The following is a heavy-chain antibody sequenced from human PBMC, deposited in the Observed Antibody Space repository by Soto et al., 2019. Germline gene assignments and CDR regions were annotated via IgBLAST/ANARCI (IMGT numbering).Heavy chain of an antibody. CDR1: GGSISSYY. V-gene: IGHV4-59*01. D-gene: IGHD1-26*01. J-gene: IGHJ4*02. Sequence: SETLSLTCTVSGGSISSYYWSWIRQPPGKGLEWIGYIYYSGSTNYNPSLKSRVTISVDTSKNQFSLKLSSVTAADTAVYYCARGRSMAGATGFYYFDYWGQGTLVTVSS. CDR2: IYYSGST. CDR3: ARGRSMAGATGFYYFDY.